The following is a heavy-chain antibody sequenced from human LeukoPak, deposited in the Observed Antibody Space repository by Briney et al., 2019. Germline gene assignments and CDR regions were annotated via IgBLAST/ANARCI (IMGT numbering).Heavy chain of an antibody. J-gene: IGHJ4*02. V-gene: IGHV4-59*01. D-gene: IGHD3-3*01. CDR1: GGSISSYY. Sequence: PSETLSLTCTVSGGSISSYYWSWIRQPPGKGLEWIGYIYYSGSTNYNPSLKSRVTISVDTSKNQFSLKLSSVTAADTAVYYCARVGIFGVTLDYWGQGTLVTVSS. CDR3: ARVGIFGVTLDY. CDR2: IYYSGST.